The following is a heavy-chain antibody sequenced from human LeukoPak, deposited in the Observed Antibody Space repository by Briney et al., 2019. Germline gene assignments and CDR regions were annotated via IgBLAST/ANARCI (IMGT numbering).Heavy chain of an antibody. CDR3: ARAVSSGWFYYDMDV. V-gene: IGHV3-30*04. J-gene: IGHJ6*02. CDR2: ISYDGSNK. D-gene: IGHD6-19*01. CDR1: GFTFSSYA. Sequence: GGSLRLSCAASGFTFSSYAMHWVRQAPGKGLEWVAVISYDGSNKYYADSVKGRFTISRDNSKNTLYLQMNSLRAEDTAVYYCARAVSSGWFYYDMDVWGQGATVTVSS.